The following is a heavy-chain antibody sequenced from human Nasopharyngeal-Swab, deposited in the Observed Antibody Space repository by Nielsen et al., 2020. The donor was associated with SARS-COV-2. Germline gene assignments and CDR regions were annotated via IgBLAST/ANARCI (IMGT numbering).Heavy chain of an antibody. V-gene: IGHV5-51*01. J-gene: IGHJ3*02. Sequence: VRQMPGKGLEWMGIIYPGDSDTRYSPSFQGQVTISADKSISTAYLQWSSLKASDTAMYYCARSLSSGRLDDAFDIWGQGTMVTVSS. CDR3: ARSLSSGRLDDAFDI. D-gene: IGHD6-19*01. CDR2: IYPGDSDT.